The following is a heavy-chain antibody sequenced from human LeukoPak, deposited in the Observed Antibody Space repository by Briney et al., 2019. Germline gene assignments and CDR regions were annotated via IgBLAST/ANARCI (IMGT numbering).Heavy chain of an antibody. Sequence: PGGSLRLSCAASGFTFSSYAMSWVRQAPGKGLEWVSAISGSGRSTYYADSVKGRFTISRDNSKNTLYLQMNSLRAEDTAVYYCAKDAARTMIVVVIGAFDIWGQGTMVTVSS. J-gene: IGHJ3*02. D-gene: IGHD3-22*01. CDR1: GFTFSSYA. CDR2: ISGSGRST. V-gene: IGHV3-23*01. CDR3: AKDAARTMIVVVIGAFDI.